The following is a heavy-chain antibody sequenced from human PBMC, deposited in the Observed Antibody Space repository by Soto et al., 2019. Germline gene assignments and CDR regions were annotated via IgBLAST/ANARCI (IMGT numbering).Heavy chain of an antibody. CDR1: GFTFSDYY. D-gene: IGHD6-19*01. J-gene: IGHJ4*02. V-gene: IGHV3-11*01. CDR3: AKDLKNLLSTGWYGVTH. Sequence: GGSLRLSCAASGFTFSDYYMSWIRQAPGKGLEWVSSISSSGSTIYYADSVKGRFTISRDNSKNTLFLQMYSLRAEDTAVYYCAKDLKNLLSTGWYGVTHWGQGTLVTVSS. CDR2: ISSSGSTI.